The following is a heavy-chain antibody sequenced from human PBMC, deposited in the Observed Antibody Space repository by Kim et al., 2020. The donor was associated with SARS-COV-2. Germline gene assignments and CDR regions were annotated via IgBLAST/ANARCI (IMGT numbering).Heavy chain of an antibody. Sequence: GGSLRLSCAASGFTFTTYGMHWVRQAPGKGLEWVGIIWFDGGNKFYADSVRGRFTISRDNSNNMLFLEMNSLRADDTAVYYCAKADYRDPGDDAFDVWGQGTMVTVSS. CDR3: AKADYRDPGDDAFDV. J-gene: IGHJ3*01. V-gene: IGHV3-33*06. D-gene: IGHD4-4*01. CDR1: GFTFTTYG. CDR2: IWFDGGNK.